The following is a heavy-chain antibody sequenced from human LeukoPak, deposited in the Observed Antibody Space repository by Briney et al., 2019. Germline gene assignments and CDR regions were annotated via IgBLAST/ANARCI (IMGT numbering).Heavy chain of an antibody. CDR1: GYTFPSYD. J-gene: IGHJ4*02. CDR2: ISAYNGNT. D-gene: IGHD2-15*01. CDR3: TREDCSGGSCYPGVY. Sequence: ASVKVSCKASGYTFPSYDISWVRQAPGQGPEWMGWISAYNGNTKYAQKLQGRVTMTTDTSTSTAYMELRSLRSDDTAVYYCTREDCSGGSCYPGVYWGQGTLVTVSS. V-gene: IGHV1-18*01.